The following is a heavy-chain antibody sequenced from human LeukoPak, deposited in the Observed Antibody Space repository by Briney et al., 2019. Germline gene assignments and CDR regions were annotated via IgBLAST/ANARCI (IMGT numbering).Heavy chain of an antibody. CDR2: ISGYNGNT. CDR1: GYTFISYG. Sequence: GASVKVSCKASGYTFISYGISWVRQAPGQGLEWMGWISGYNGNTKYTQNLQGRVTMTTDTSTSTAYMELGSLRSDDTAVYYCARDAPYDFWSGYYYYFDYWGQGTLVTVSS. CDR3: ARDAPYDFWSGYYYYFDY. D-gene: IGHD3-3*01. J-gene: IGHJ4*02. V-gene: IGHV1-18*01.